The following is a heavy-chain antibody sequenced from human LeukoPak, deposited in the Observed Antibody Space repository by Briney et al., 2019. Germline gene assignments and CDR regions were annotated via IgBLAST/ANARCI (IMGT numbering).Heavy chain of an antibody. Sequence: TGGSLRLSCAASEFTVSDYYMSWIRQAPGKGLEWVSYISSSGSTIYYADSVKGRFTISRDNAKNSLYLQMNSLRAEDTAVYYCARGRYDFWSGYYSYWGHGTLVTVSS. CDR2: ISSSGSTI. CDR3: ARGRYDFWSGYYSY. D-gene: IGHD3-3*01. CDR1: EFTVSDYY. J-gene: IGHJ4*01. V-gene: IGHV3-11*01.